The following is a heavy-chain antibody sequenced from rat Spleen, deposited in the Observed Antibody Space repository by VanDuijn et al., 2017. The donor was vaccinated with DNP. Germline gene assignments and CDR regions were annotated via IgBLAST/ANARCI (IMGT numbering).Heavy chain of an antibody. J-gene: IGHJ1*01. CDR3: ARMYTTDYYWYFDF. V-gene: IGHV5-29*01. Sequence: EVQLVESGGGLIQPGRSLKLSCAASGFTFSNYGMHWIRQAPTKGLEWVATITYDGSNTYYLDAVKGRFTVSRDNARGILYLQMNSLRSEDTATYYCARMYTTDYYWYFDFWGPGTVVTVSS. D-gene: IGHD1-6*01. CDR2: ITYDGSNT. CDR1: GFTFSNYG.